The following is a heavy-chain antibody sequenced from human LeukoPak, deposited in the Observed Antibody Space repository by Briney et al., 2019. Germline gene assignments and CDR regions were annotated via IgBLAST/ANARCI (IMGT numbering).Heavy chain of an antibody. CDR1: GFTFNTYT. Sequence: GGSLRLSCAASGFTFNTYTMNWVRQAPGKGLEWVSYISGSSGIIDYADSVRGRFTISRDNAKNSLYLQMNSLRAEDTAVYYCARDARLTGTPYYYYYGMDVWGQGTTVTVSS. CDR2: ISGSSGII. D-gene: IGHD1-14*01. V-gene: IGHV3-48*01. CDR3: ARDARLTGTPYYYYYGMDV. J-gene: IGHJ6*02.